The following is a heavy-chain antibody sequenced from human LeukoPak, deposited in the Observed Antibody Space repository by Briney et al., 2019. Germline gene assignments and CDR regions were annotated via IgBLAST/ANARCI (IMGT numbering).Heavy chain of an antibody. CDR1: GYTFTGHY. CDR3: ARKDLSGYSSLDY. J-gene: IGHJ4*02. V-gene: IGHV1-2*06. Sequence: APVKVSCKASGYTFTGHYMHWVRQAPGQGLEWVGRINPNSGGTNYAQKFQGRVTMTRDTSISTAYMELSRLRFDDTAVYYCARKDLSGYSSLDYWGQGTLVTVSS. CDR2: INPNSGGT. D-gene: IGHD5-18*01.